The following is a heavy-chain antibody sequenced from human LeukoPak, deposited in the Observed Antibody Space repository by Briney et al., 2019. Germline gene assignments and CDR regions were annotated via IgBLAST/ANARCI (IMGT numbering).Heavy chain of an antibody. CDR2: INWNGGST. Sequence: GGSLRLSCAASGFTFDDYCMSWVRQAPGKGLEWVSGINWNGGSTGYADSVKGRFTISRDNAKNSLYLQMNSLRAEDTALYHCASAPWGKYSSSWAPDAFDIWGQGTMVTVSS. CDR3: ASAPWGKYSSSWAPDAFDI. J-gene: IGHJ3*02. CDR1: GFTFDDYC. V-gene: IGHV3-20*01. D-gene: IGHD6-13*01.